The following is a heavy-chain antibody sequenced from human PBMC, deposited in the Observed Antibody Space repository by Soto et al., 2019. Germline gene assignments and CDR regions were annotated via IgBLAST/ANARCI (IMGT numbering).Heavy chain of an antibody. Sequence: GGSLRLSCAASGFAFSSYNMNWVRRAPGKGLEWISYISSGSSTIYYADSVKGRFTISRDNAKNSLYLQLNSLRAEDTAVYYCAREDVVVVVAATSFSHSFDIWGRGTMVTVSS. V-gene: IGHV3-48*01. CDR1: GFAFSSYN. CDR2: ISSGSSTI. J-gene: IGHJ3*02. D-gene: IGHD2-15*01. CDR3: AREDVVVVVAATSFSHSFDI.